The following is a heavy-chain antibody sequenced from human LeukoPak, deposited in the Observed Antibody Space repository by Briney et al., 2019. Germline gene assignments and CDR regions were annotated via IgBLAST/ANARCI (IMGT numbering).Heavy chain of an antibody. Sequence: SETLSLTCAVCGGSFSGYYWSWIRQPPGKGLEWIGEINHSGSTNYNPSLKSRVTISVDTSKNQFSLKLSSVTAADTAVYYCARVRYSGAFDIWGQGTMVTVSS. V-gene: IGHV4-34*01. J-gene: IGHJ3*02. CDR1: GGSFSGYY. D-gene: IGHD3-10*01. CDR3: ARVRYSGAFDI. CDR2: INHSGST.